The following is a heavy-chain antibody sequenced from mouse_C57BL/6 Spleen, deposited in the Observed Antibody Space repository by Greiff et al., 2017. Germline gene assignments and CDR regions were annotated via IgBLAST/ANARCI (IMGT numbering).Heavy chain of an antibody. CDR2: IAPSDSYS. D-gene: IGHD1-1*01. J-gene: IGHJ4*01. V-gene: IGHV1-69*01. CDR1: GYTFTSYW. CDR3: ARYGDYYGSSPYAMDY. Sequence: QVQLQQPGAELVMPGASVKLSCKASGYTFTSYWMHWVKQRPGQGLEWIGEIAPSDSYSNYNQKFKGKSTLTVDKSSSTAYMQLSSHTSEDSAVYYCARYGDYYGSSPYAMDYWGQGTSVTVSS.